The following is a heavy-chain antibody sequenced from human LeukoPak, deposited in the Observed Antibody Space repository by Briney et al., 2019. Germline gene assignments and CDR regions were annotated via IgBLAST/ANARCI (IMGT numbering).Heavy chain of an antibody. Sequence: GGSLRLSCAASGLTFSDYYMSWIRQAPGKGLEWVSYISSSGTTIYYADSVKGRFTISRDNAKNSLYLQMNSLRAEDTAIYYCARDRRDFDTSGDFDYWGQGTLVTVSS. CDR2: ISSSGTTI. V-gene: IGHV3-11*01. J-gene: IGHJ4*02. CDR1: GLTFSDYY. D-gene: IGHD3-22*01. CDR3: ARDRRDFDTSGDFDY.